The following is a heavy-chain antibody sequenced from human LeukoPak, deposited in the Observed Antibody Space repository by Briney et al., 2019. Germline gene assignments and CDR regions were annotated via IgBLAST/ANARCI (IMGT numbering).Heavy chain of an antibody. J-gene: IGHJ4*02. CDR1: GFTVSSNY. CDR2: IYSGVST. Sequence: GGSLRLSCAASGFTVSSNYMSWVRQAPGKGLEWVSVIYSGVSTYYADSVKGRFTISRDNSKNTLYLQMNSLRAEDTAVYYCARQGELAARPGWFMYWGQGTLVTVSS. CDR3: ARQGELAARPGWFMY. V-gene: IGHV3-53*01. D-gene: IGHD6-6*01.